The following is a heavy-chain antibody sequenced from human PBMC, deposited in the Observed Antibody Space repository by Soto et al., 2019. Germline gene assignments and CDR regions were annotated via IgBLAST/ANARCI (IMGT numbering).Heavy chain of an antibody. J-gene: IGHJ4*02. D-gene: IGHD2-15*01. V-gene: IGHV4-39*01. CDR1: GGSISSSAYY. Sequence: QLQLQESGPGLVKPSETLSLTCTVSGGSISSSAYYWDWIRQPPGKGLEWIASIYYSGSTYYNPPITSPVPISVATSKNQSSLRLRSVTAADTALYYCASRFFGGAYPSYFDYWGQGTLVTVSS. CDR2: IYYSGST. CDR3: ASRFFGGAYPSYFDY.